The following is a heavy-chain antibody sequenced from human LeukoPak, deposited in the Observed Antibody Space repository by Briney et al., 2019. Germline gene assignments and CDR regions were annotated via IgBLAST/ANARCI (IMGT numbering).Heavy chain of an antibody. Sequence: GGSLRLSCAASGFTVSSNYMSWVRQAPGKGLEWVSVIYSGGSTYYADSVKGRFTISRHNSKSTLYLQMNSLRAEDTAVYYCAKSDYYYYYGMDVWGQGTTVTVSS. D-gene: IGHD2-21*02. CDR2: IYSGGST. CDR3: AKSDYYYYYGMDV. V-gene: IGHV3-53*04. CDR1: GFTVSSNY. J-gene: IGHJ6*02.